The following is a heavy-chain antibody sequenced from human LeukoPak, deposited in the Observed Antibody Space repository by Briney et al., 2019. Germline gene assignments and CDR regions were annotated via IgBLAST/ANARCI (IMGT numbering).Heavy chain of an antibody. Sequence: SETLSLTCTVSGGSISSSSYYWGWIRQPPGKGLEWIGSIYYSGSTYYNPSLKSRVTISVDTSKNQFSLKLSSVTAADTAVYYCARLARFDWLSESYYYYGMDVWGQGTTVTVSS. D-gene: IGHD3-9*01. CDR1: GGSISSSSYY. V-gene: IGHV4-39*07. J-gene: IGHJ6*02. CDR3: ARLARFDWLSESYYYYGMDV. CDR2: IYYSGST.